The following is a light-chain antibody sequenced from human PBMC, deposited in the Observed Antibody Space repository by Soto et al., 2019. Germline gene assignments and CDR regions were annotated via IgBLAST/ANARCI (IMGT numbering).Light chain of an antibody. J-gene: IGLJ3*02. CDR3: SSYAGSNNLGV. Sequence: QSVLTQPPSASGSRGQSVTISCTGTSSDVGGYNYVSWYQQHPGKAPKLMIYKVSKRPSGVPDRFSCSKSGNTASLTVSGLHPEDEADYYCSSYAGSNNLGVFGGGTQLTVL. CDR1: SSDVGGYNY. V-gene: IGLV2-8*01. CDR2: KVS.